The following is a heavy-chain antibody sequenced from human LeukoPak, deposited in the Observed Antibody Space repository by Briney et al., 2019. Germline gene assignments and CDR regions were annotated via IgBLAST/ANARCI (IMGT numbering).Heavy chain of an antibody. D-gene: IGHD2-2*01. J-gene: IGHJ5*02. CDR3: ARRAQSTGNWFDP. Sequence: SETLSLTCAVSGASISRTTYFWGWIRQPPGKGLEWIGSIYYSGSTYYNPSLKSRVTISLDMSKNQFSLNLNSVTAADTAVYFCARRAQSTGNWFDPWGQRTLVTVSS. CDR1: GASISRTTYF. CDR2: IYYSGST. V-gene: IGHV4-39*01.